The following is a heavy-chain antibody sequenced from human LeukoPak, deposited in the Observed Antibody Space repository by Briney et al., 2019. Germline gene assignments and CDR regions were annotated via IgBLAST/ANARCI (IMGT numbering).Heavy chain of an antibody. D-gene: IGHD6-19*01. Sequence: GGSLRLSCAASGFTFSTYAMHWVRQAPGKGLEYVASISSKGSNTYYANSVKGRFTISRDNSKNTLYLQMGSLTTEDMAVYYCARGKQWLVRAGFDYWGQGILVTVSS. CDR1: GFTFSTYA. V-gene: IGHV3-64*01. J-gene: IGHJ4*02. CDR2: ISSKGSNT. CDR3: ARGKQWLVRAGFDY.